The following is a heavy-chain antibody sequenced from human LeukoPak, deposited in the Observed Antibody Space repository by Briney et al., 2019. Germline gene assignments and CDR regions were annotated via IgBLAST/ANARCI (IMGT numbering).Heavy chain of an antibody. CDR3: ARDGSGSYYYKPTRHNWFDP. V-gene: IGHV4-34*01. Sequence: SETLSLTCAVYGGSFSGYYWSWIRQPPGKGLEWIGEINHSGSTNYNPSLKSRVTISVDTSKNQFSLKLSSVTAADTAVYYCARDGSGSYYYKPTRHNWFDPWGQGTLVTVSS. CDR2: INHSGST. J-gene: IGHJ5*02. D-gene: IGHD3-10*01. CDR1: GGSFSGYY.